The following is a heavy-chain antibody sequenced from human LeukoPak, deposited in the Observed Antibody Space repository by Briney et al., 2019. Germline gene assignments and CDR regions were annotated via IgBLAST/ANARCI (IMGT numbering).Heavy chain of an antibody. CDR3: ARVSYSYGPNYFDY. J-gene: IGHJ4*02. D-gene: IGHD5-18*01. CDR2: INAGNGNT. Sequence: ASVKVSCKASGGTFSSYAISWVRQAPGQGLEWMGWINAGNGNTKYSQKFQGRVTITRDTSASTAYMELSSLRSEDTAVYYCARVSYSYGPNYFDYWGQGTLVTVSS. CDR1: GGTFSSYA. V-gene: IGHV1-3*01.